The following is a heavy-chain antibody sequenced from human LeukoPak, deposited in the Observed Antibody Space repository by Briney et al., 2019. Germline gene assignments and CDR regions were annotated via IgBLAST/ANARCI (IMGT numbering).Heavy chain of an antibody. J-gene: IGHJ6*03. CDR2: ISGSGGST. CDR3: AKNRVETPYYYYYYMDV. CDR1: GFTFSSYA. D-gene: IGHD3-10*01. Sequence: GGSLRLSCAASGFTFSSYAMSWVRQAPGKGLEWVSAISGSGGSTYYADSVKGRFTISRDTSKNTLYLQMNSLRAEDTAVYYCAKNRVETPYYYYYYMDVWGKGTTVTVSS. V-gene: IGHV3-23*01.